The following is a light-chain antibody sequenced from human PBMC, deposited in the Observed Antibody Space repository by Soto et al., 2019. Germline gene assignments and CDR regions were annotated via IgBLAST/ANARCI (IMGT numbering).Light chain of an antibody. CDR3: QQYNTYPFS. CDR1: QSIRNL. CDR2: LAS. Sequence: DVQMTQSPYTLSASVGDSVNITCRASQSIRNLLAWYQQKPGKAPKILIYLASTLETMVPSRFSGSGSGTEFTLTISSLQSDDFATYSCQQYNTYPFSFGQGTKLEIK. V-gene: IGKV1-5*03. J-gene: IGKJ2*03.